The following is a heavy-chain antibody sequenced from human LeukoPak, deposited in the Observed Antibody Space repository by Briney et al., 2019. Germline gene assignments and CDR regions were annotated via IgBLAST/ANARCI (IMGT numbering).Heavy chain of an antibody. D-gene: IGHD3-22*01. CDR1: GGTFSSYA. J-gene: IGHJ6*03. CDR3: ARAQYYYDSSGYYPRSYYYYYYMDV. V-gene: IGHV1-69*13. CDR2: IIPIFGTA. Sequence: SVKVSCKASGGTFSSYAISWVRQAPGQGLEWMGGIIPIFGTANYAQKFQGRVTITADESTSTAYMELSSLRSEDTAVYYCARAQYYYDSSGYYPRSYYYYYYMDVWGKGTTVTISS.